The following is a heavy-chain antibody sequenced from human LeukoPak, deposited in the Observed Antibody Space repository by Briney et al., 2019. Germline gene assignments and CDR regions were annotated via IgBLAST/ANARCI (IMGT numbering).Heavy chain of an antibody. J-gene: IGHJ4*02. CDR2: ISYDGSNK. D-gene: IGHD3-16*01. CDR1: GFTFSSYA. V-gene: IGHV3-30-3*01. Sequence: GGSLRLSCAASGFTFSSYAMHWVRQAPGKGLEWVAVISYDGSNKYYADSVKGRFTISRDNSKNTLYLQMNSLRAEDTAVYYCASWVDAGYWGQGTLVTVSS. CDR3: ASWVDAGY.